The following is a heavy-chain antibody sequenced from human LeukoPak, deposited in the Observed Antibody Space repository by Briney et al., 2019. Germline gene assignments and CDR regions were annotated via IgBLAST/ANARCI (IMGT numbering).Heavy chain of an antibody. V-gene: IGHV3-53*04. J-gene: IGHJ6*02. Sequence: ETLSLTCAVYGGSFSGYYWSWVRQAPGKGLEWVSVIYSGGSTYYADSVKGRFTISRHNSKNTLYLQMNSLRAEDTAVYYCARGSYYYYGMDVWGQGTTVTVSS. CDR1: GGSFSGYY. CDR3: ARGSYYYYGMDV. CDR2: IYSGGST.